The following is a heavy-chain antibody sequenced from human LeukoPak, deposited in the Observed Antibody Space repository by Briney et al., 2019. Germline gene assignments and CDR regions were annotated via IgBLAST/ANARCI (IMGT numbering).Heavy chain of an antibody. J-gene: IGHJ4*02. D-gene: IGHD6-19*01. Sequence: WIRQPAGKGLEWMGRIYNSGSTNYNPSLKSRVTISVDTSKNQFSLKLSSVTAADTAVYYCARWPAVASLWGQGTLVTVSS. CDR2: IYNSGST. V-gene: IGHV4-4*07. CDR3: ARWPAVASL.